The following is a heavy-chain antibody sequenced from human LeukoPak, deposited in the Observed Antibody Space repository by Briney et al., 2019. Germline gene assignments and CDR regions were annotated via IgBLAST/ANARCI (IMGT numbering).Heavy chain of an antibody. J-gene: IGHJ4*02. D-gene: IGHD1-26*01. CDR3: ARVGAWEFRRVFYF. CDR1: GFTFSNYG. Sequence: PGGSLRLSCAASGFTFSNYGMTWVRQAPGKGLEWVANINRGGNEVHYVDSVKGRFTISRDNSKNSLYLQLDSLRVEDTAVYYCARVGAWEFRRVFYFWGQGTLVTVSA. V-gene: IGHV3-7*01. CDR2: INRGGNEV.